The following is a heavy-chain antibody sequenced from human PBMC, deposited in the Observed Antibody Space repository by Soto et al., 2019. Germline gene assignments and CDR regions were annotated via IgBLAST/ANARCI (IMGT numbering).Heavy chain of an antibody. CDR2: IYSGGST. CDR1: GFTVSSNY. V-gene: IGHV3-66*01. Sequence: HPGGSLRLSCAASGFTVSSNYMSWVRQAPGKGLEWVSVIYSGGSTYYADSVKGRFTISRDNSKNTLYLQMNSLRAEDTAVYYCAREKGDYDFWRKENPTPRYYYYMDVWGKGTTVTVSS. D-gene: IGHD3-3*01. CDR3: AREKGDYDFWRKENPTPRYYYYMDV. J-gene: IGHJ6*03.